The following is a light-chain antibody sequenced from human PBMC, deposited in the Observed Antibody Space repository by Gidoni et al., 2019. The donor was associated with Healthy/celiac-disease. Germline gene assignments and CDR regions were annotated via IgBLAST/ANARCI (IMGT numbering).Light chain of an antibody. CDR2: SNN. V-gene: IGLV1-44*01. J-gene: IGLJ1*01. CDR3: AAWDDCLNGYV. Sequence: QSVLTQPPSASGTPGQRVTISCSGRSSNLGRNTVNWYQQLPGTAPKLLIYSNNQRPSGVPDRFSGSKSGTSASLAISGRQSEDEADYYCAAWDDCLNGYVFGTGTKVTVL. CDR1: SSNLGRNT.